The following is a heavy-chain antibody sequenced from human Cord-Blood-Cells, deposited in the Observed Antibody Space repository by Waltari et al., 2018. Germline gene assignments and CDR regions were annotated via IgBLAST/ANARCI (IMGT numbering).Heavy chain of an antibody. CDR1: GGSFSGYY. V-gene: IGHV4-34*01. D-gene: IGHD3-3*01. CDR2: INHSGST. J-gene: IGHJ3*02. Sequence: QVQLQQWGAGLLKPSETLSLTCAVYGGSFSGYYWSWIRQPPGTGLEWTGEINHSGSTNYNPSLKSRVTISGDTSKNQFSLKLSSLTAADTAVYYCARSISDFWSGYYFAFDIWGQGTMVTVSS. CDR3: ARSISDFWSGYYFAFDI.